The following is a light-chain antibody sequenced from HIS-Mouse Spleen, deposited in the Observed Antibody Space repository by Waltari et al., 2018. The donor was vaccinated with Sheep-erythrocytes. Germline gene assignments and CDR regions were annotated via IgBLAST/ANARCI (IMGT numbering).Light chain of an antibody. CDR2: DDS. CDR3: QAWDSSTAWV. V-gene: IGLV3-21*01. J-gene: IGLJ3*02. CDR1: NIGRKR. Sequence: SYVLTQPPSVSVAPGKTARITCGGNNIGRKRVIRYQQKPGQAPVLVVYDDSDRPSGIPERFSGSNSGNTATLTISGTQAMDEADYYCQAWDSSTAWVFGGGTKLTVL.